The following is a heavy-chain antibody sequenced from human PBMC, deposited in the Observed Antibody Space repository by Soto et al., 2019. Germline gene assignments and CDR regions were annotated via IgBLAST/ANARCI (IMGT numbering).Heavy chain of an antibody. CDR3: ARGGGSTKVDY. CDR2: TSNSGST. D-gene: IGHD2-2*01. CDR1: GGSITSSGYY. V-gene: IGHV4-31*03. J-gene: IGHJ4*02. Sequence: QVQLQESGPGLVKPSQTLSLTCTVSGGSITSSGYYWSWIRQHPGEGLEWIGFTSNSGSTSYNPSLKSRVTISGDTSSNQCSLNLKSVTAADTAVYYCARGGGSTKVDYWGQGTLVTVSP.